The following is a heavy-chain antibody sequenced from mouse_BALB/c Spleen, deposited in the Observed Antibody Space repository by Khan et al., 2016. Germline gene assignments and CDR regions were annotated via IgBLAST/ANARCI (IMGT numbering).Heavy chain of an antibody. CDR2: INPHNDGI. Sequence: VRLQQSGPELVKPGASVKMSCKTSGYPFTNYILHWVKQKPGQGLEWIGYINPHNDGIKYNEKFKGKATLTSDNSSSTAYMDLSSLTSEDSAVYYCSRDYRYDWDVMDYWGQGTSVTVSS. J-gene: IGHJ4*01. CDR3: SRDYRYDWDVMDY. D-gene: IGHD2-14*01. V-gene: IGHV1S136*01. CDR1: GYPFTNYI.